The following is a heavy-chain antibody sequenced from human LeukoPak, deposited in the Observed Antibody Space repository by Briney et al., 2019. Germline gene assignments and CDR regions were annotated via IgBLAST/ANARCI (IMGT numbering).Heavy chain of an antibody. Sequence: GGSLRLSCAASGFIFSTYEMNWVRQAPGKGLEWVSGIGGSGTRTYYADSVKGRFTISRDNSKNTLYLQMNSLRDEDTAVYYCAKDSHWILFDDWGQGTLVTVSS. CDR1: GFIFSTYE. CDR3: AKDSHWILFDD. CDR2: IGGSGTRT. D-gene: IGHD2-2*03. J-gene: IGHJ4*02. V-gene: IGHV3-23*01.